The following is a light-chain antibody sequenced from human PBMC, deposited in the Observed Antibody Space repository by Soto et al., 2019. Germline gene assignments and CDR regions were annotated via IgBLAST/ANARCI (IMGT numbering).Light chain of an antibody. CDR3: SPYTSSSTLPYV. V-gene: IGLV2-14*01. Sequence: SALTQPWSRSGSPGQSIAISCTGTSSDVGGYNYVSWYQQHPCKAPKLLIYEVSNRPSGVSNRFSGSKSGNTASLTISALQAEDEADYYCSPYTSSSTLPYVFGTGTKVTVL. J-gene: IGLJ1*01. CDR1: SSDVGGYNY. CDR2: EVS.